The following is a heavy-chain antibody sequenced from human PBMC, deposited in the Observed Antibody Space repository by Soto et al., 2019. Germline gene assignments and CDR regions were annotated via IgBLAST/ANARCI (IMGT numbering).Heavy chain of an antibody. V-gene: IGHV3-30-3*01. CDR2: ISYDGSNK. Sequence: QVQLVESGGGVVQPGRSLRLSCAASGFTFSSYAMHWVRQAPGKGLEWVAVISYDGSNKYYADSVKGRFTISRDNSKNTLYLQMNSLRAEDTAAYYCARDQGYYDSSGSLDAFDIWGQGTMVTVSS. CDR3: ARDQGYYDSSGSLDAFDI. D-gene: IGHD3-22*01. CDR1: GFTFSSYA. J-gene: IGHJ3*02.